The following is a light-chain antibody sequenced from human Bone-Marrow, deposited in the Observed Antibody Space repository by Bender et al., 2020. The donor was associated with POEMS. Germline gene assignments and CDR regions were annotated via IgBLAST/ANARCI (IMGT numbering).Light chain of an antibody. J-gene: IGLJ3*02. CDR2: NDD. V-gene: IGLV1-36*01. Sequence: QSVVTQPPSLSEAPRQRVTISCSGSSSTIGNHVVNWYQQLPGEAPKLLIYNDDLLTPGVSDRFSASKSGTSASLAISELQSEDEALYYCSAWDDSLSGWVFGGGTKLTVL. CDR3: SAWDDSLSGWV. CDR1: SSTIGNHV.